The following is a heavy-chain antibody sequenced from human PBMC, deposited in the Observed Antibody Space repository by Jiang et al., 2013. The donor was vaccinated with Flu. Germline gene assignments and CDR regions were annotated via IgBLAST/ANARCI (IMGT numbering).Heavy chain of an antibody. Sequence: QLLESGGGLVKPGGSLRLSCGASGFIFSAYSMGWIRQAPGKRLEWLSHIDVSDGSIYYADSVKGRFTISRDNAKNSLFLQMNSLRVEDTAVYYCARWDGVPGIPDWGQGVLVTVSS. CDR2: IDVSDGSI. D-gene: IGHD6-13*01. V-gene: IGHV3-11*01. J-gene: IGHJ4*02. CDR3: ARWDGVPGIPD. CDR1: GFIFSAYS.